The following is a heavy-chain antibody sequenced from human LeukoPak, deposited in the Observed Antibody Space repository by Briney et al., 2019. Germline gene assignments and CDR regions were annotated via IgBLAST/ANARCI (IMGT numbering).Heavy chain of an antibody. CDR3: ARQYYYGSGSYYTELNWFDP. V-gene: IGHV4-34*01. J-gene: IGHJ5*02. CDR1: GGSFSGYY. D-gene: IGHD3-10*01. Sequence: SETLSLPCAVYGGSFSGYYWSWIRQPPGKGLEWVGEINHSGSTNYNPSLKSRVTISVDTSKNQFSLKLSSVTAADTAVYYCARQYYYGSGSYYTELNWFDPWGQGTLVTVSS. CDR2: INHSGST.